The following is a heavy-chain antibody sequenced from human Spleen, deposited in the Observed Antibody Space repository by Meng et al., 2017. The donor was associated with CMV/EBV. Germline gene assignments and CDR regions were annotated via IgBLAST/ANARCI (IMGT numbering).Heavy chain of an antibody. CDR2: ISRSSSYI. Sequence: GESLKISCAASGFTFRSYAMSWVRQAPGKGLEWVSSISRSSSYIYYADSVKGRFTISRDNAKNSLYLQMNSLRAEDTAVYYCARDVGSGGNYFYSGYLDYWGQGTLVTVSS. CDR1: GFTFRSYA. CDR3: ARDVGSGGNYFYSGYLDY. J-gene: IGHJ4*02. V-gene: IGHV3-21*01. D-gene: IGHD2-15*01.